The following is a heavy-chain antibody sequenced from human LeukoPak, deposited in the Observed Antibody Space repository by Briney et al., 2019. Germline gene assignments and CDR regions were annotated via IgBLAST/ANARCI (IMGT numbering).Heavy chain of an antibody. CDR1: GFTFSSYS. CDR2: ISSSSSYI. J-gene: IGHJ5*02. V-gene: IGHV3-21*01. Sequence: KPGGSLRLSCAASGFTFSSYSMNWVRQAPGKGPEWVSSISSSSSYIYYADSVKGRFTISRDNSKNTLYLQMNSLRAEDTAVYYCAMGHNNSPNWFDPWGQGTLVTVSS. D-gene: IGHD1-1*01. CDR3: AMGHNNSPNWFDP.